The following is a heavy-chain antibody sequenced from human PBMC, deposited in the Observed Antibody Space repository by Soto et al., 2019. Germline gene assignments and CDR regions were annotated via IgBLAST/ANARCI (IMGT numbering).Heavy chain of an antibody. J-gene: IGHJ4*02. V-gene: IGHV4-30-2*01. CDR3: ARGMTTVTTLDY. CDR2: IYHSGST. D-gene: IGHD4-17*01. Sequence: QLQLQESGSGLVKPSQTLSLTCAVSGGSISSGGYSWSWIRQPPGKGLEWIGYIYHSGSTYYNPALKSRVTISLDRSKKQFSLKLSSVTAAETAVYYCARGMTTVTTLDYWGQGTLVTVSS. CDR1: GGSISSGGYS.